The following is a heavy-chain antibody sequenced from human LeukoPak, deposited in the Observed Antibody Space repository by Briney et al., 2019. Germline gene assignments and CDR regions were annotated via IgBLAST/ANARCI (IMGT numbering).Heavy chain of an antibody. V-gene: IGHV1-18*01. CDR3: ARSSPPIASFCSGGTCYSGGFDP. D-gene: IGHD2-15*01. CDR1: GYTFTSYG. CDR2: ITTYNGNT. Sequence: ASVKVSCKASGYTFTSYGITWVRQAPGQGLEWMGWITTYNGNTYYAQNFQGRVTMTADTSTSTAYMEVRSLRSDDTAVYYCARSSPPIASFCSGGTCYSGGFDPWGQGTLVTVSS. J-gene: IGHJ5*02.